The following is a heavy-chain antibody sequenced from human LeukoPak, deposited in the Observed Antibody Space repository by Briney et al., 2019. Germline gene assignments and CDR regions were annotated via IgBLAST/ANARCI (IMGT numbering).Heavy chain of an antibody. CDR1: GFTFSSYW. Sequence: GGSLRLSCAASGFTFSSYWMSWVRQAPGKGLEWVANIKQDGSEKYYADSVKGRFTISRDNSKNTLYLQMNSLRAEETAVYYCARSILRFLEWDYYGMDVWGQGTTVTVSS. CDR2: IKQDGSEK. D-gene: IGHD3-3*01. J-gene: IGHJ6*02. V-gene: IGHV3-7*01. CDR3: ARSILRFLEWDYYGMDV.